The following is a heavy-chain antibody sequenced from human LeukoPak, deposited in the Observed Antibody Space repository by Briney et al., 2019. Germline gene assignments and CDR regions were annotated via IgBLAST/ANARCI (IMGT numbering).Heavy chain of an antibody. CDR3: ARDPFD. V-gene: IGHV4-59*01. CDR1: GGSMNNDY. J-gene: IGHJ4*02. Sequence: SETLSLTCTVSGGSMNNDYWSWVRQPPGKGLEWIGYLSYSGTTKYNPSFKSRVTISVDTSKNLFSLKLTSVTAAHTAVYYCARDPFDWGQGTLVIVSS. CDR2: LSYSGTT.